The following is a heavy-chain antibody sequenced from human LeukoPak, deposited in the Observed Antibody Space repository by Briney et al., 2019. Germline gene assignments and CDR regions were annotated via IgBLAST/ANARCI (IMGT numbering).Heavy chain of an antibody. D-gene: IGHD3-22*01. CDR1: GFTFDDYG. CDR2: INWNGGST. CDR3: ARDGDSSGYYYFDY. V-gene: IGHV3-20*04. J-gene: IGHJ4*02. Sequence: GGSLRLSCAASGFTFDDYGMSWVRHAPGKGLEWVSGINWNGGSTGYADSVKGRFTISRDNAKNSLYLQMNSLRAEDTALYYCARDGDSSGYYYFDYWGQGTLVTVSS.